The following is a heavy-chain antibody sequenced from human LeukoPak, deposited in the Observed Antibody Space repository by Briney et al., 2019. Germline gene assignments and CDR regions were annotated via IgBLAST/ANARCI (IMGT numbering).Heavy chain of an antibody. Sequence: GGSLRLSCAASGFTFSTYSMSWVRQAPGKGLEWVSSISRTDNYADSVKGRFTISRDNAKNSLYLQMHSLRAEDTAVYYCARDRYCLFWGQGIMVTVSS. D-gene: IGHD3-16*02. CDR2: ISRTD. CDR3: ARDRYCLF. CDR1: GFTFSTYS. V-gene: IGHV3-21*01. J-gene: IGHJ3*01.